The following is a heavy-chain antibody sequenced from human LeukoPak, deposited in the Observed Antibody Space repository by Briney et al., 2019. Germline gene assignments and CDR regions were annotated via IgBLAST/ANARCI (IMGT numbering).Heavy chain of an antibody. J-gene: IGHJ2*01. CDR3: TRDVNLNFFDV. CDR1: GFTFSNYE. V-gene: IGHV3-74*03. Sequence: GGSLRLSCAASGFTFSNYEMNWVRQAPGKGLVWVSRISHDGTVTSYADSVKGRFTVSRDNTRNMLHLQMNSLRAEDTAVYYCTRDVNLNFFDVWGRGTRVSVSS. CDR2: ISHDGTVT. D-gene: IGHD5-24*01.